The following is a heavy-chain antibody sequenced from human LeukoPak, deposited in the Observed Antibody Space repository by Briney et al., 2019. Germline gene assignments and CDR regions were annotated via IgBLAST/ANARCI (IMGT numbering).Heavy chain of an antibody. D-gene: IGHD5-24*01. CDR3: ARDIRDGASYYFDY. Sequence: PGRSLRLSCAASGFIFSSYWMSWVRQAPGKGLEWVANIKQDGGEKYYVDSVKGRFTISRDNAKNSLYLQMNSLRAEDTAVYSCARDIRDGASYYFDYWGQGTLVTVSS. CDR1: GFIFSSYW. V-gene: IGHV3-7*01. CDR2: IKQDGGEK. J-gene: IGHJ4*02.